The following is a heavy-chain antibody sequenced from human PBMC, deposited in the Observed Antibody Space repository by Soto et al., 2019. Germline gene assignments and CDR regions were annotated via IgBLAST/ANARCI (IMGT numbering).Heavy chain of an antibody. V-gene: IGHV3-11*01. D-gene: IGHD2-15*01. CDR1: GFTFSDYY. CDR3: ARESVAAHLGAFDI. J-gene: IGHJ3*02. CDR2: ISSSGSTI. Sequence: GGSLRLSCAASGFTFSDYYMSWIRQAPGKGLEWVSYISSSGSTIYYADSVKGRFTISRDNAKNSLYLQMNSLRAEDTAMYYCARESVAAHLGAFDIWGQGTMVTVSS.